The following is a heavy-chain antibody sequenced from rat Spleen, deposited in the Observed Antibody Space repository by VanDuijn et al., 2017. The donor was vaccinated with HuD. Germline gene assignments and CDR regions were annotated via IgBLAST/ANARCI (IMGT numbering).Heavy chain of an antibody. J-gene: IGHJ3*01. V-gene: IGHV5-7*01. CDR3: TTGFAY. CDR2: ISYDGSRT. CDR1: GFTFSDYN. Sequence: EVQLVESGGGLVQPGRSLKLSCAASGFTFSDYNMAWVRQAPKKGLEWVATISYDGSRTYYRDSVEGRFTISRDNAKSTLYLQMDSLRSEDTATYYCTTGFAYWGQGTLVTVSS.